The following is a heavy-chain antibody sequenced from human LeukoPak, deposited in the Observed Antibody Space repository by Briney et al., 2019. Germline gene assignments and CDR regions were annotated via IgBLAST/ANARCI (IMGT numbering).Heavy chain of an antibody. J-gene: IGHJ4*02. CDR1: GFTFSSYG. CDR2: IWYDGSNK. D-gene: IGHD6-19*01. CDR3: ARDSSGWGFDY. Sequence: GGSLRLSCAASGFTFSSYGMHWVRQAPGKGLEWVAVIWYDGSNKYYADSVKGRFTISRDNSKNTLCLQMNSLRAEDTAVYYCARDSSGWGFDYWGQGTLVTVSS. V-gene: IGHV3-33*01.